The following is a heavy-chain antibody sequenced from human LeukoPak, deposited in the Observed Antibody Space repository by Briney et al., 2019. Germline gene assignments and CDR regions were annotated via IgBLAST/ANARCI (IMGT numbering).Heavy chain of an antibody. V-gene: IGHV4-39*01. CDR3: ARPQSDTADAFDI. J-gene: IGHJ3*02. D-gene: IGHD5-18*01. CDR2: IYYSGST. CDR1: GGSISSSSSY. Sequence: SETLSLTCTVSGGSISSSSSYWGWIRQPPGKGLEWIGSIYYSGSTYYNPSLKSRVTISVDTSKNQFSLKLSSVTAADTAVYYCARPQSDTADAFDIWGQGTMVTVSP.